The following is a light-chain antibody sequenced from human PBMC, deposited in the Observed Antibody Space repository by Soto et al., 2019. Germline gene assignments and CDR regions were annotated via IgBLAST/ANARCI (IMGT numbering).Light chain of an antibody. CDR2: DTS. V-gene: IGLV7-46*01. J-gene: IGLJ1*01. Sequence: QAVVTQEPSLTVSPGGTVTLTCGSSTGTVTSGHYPYRFQQKPGQAPRALIYDTSNKHSWTPARFSGSLLGGKAALTLSGAQPEDEAEYYCLLSYSGARLYVFGTGTKVTVL. CDR3: LLSYSGARLYV. CDR1: TGTVTSGHY.